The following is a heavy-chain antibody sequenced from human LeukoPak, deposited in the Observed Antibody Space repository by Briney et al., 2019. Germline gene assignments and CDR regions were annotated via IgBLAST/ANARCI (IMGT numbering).Heavy chain of an antibody. Sequence: GASVKVSCKASGYTFTSYYMHWVRQAPGQGLEWMGIINPSGGSTSYAQKFQGRVTMTRDTSTSTVYMELSSLRSDDTAVYYCARDRTNDFWSGYCDYWGQGTLVTVSS. CDR3: ARDRTNDFWSGYCDY. CDR2: INPSGGST. CDR1: GYTFTSYY. V-gene: IGHV1-46*01. J-gene: IGHJ4*02. D-gene: IGHD3-3*01.